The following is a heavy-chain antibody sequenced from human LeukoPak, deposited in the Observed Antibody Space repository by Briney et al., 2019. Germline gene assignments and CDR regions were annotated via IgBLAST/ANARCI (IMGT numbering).Heavy chain of an antibody. CDR3: VKDGSTYASGLSYYYGMDV. CDR2: ISSNGGST. V-gene: IGHV3-64D*06. Sequence: PGGSLRLSCSASGFTFSSYAMHWVRQAPGKGLEYVSAISSNGGSTYYADSVKGRFTISRDNSKNTMYLQMSSLRAEDTAVYYCVKDGSTYASGLSYYYGMDVWGKGTTVTVSS. CDR1: GFTFSSYA. D-gene: IGHD3-10*01. J-gene: IGHJ6*04.